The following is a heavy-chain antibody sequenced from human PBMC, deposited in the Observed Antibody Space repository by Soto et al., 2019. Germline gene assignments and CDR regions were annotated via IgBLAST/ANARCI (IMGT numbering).Heavy chain of an antibody. CDR1: GYNFIDYD. D-gene: IGHD6-19*01. CDR2: MTPNSGNT. V-gene: IGHV1-8*01. Sequence: ASVKVSCKASGYNFIDYDINWIRQSTGQGREWMGWMTPNSGNTGYAQKFQGRVTLTRDTSIGTAYMELSSLKTEDTAVYYCSRNPYGSGLFDPWGQGTLVTVSS. CDR3: SRNPYGSGLFDP. J-gene: IGHJ5*02.